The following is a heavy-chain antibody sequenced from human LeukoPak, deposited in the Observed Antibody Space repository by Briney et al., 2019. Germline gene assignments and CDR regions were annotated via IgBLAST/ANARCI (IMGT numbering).Heavy chain of an antibody. D-gene: IGHD1-1*01. CDR2: INSHGTST. CDR3: ARDELAATPVDY. Sequence: PGGSLRLSCAASGFTFSNHWMHWVRQAPRKGLVWVSRINSHGTSTNYADSVKGRFTISRDNAKNTLYLQMDSLRVEDTAVYYCARDELAATPVDYWGEGTLVTVSS. V-gene: IGHV3-74*01. J-gene: IGHJ4*02. CDR1: GFTFSNHW.